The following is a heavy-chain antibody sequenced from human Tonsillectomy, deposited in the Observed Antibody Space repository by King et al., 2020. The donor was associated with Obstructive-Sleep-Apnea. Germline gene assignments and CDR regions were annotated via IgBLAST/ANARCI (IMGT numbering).Heavy chain of an antibody. Sequence: QLVESGGGVVQPGRSLRLSCAASGFTFSSYAMHWVRQAPGKGLEWVAVISYDGSNKYYADSVKGRFTISRDNSKNTLYLQMNSLRAEDTAVYYCARTYSGSRKIDYWGQGTLVTVSS. CDR2: ISYDGSNK. CDR3: ARTYSGSRKIDY. V-gene: IGHV3-30-3*01. J-gene: IGHJ4*02. CDR1: GFTFSSYA. D-gene: IGHD1-26*01.